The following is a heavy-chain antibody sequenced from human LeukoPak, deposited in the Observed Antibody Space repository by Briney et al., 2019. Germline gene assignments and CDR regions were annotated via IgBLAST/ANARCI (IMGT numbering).Heavy chain of an antibody. CDR2: INPNSGGT. Sequence: GSSVKVSCKASGGTFTGYYMHWVRQAPGQGLEWMGWINPNSGGTNYAQKFQGRVTMTRDTSISTAYMELSRLRSDDTAVYYCARERQSGLRFLEWFPFDPWGQGTLVTVSS. CDR1: GGTFTGYY. D-gene: IGHD3-3*01. CDR3: ARERQSGLRFLEWFPFDP. J-gene: IGHJ5*02. V-gene: IGHV1-2*02.